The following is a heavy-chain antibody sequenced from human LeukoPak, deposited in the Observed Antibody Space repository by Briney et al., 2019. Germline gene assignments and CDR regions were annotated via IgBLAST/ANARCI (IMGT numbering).Heavy chain of an antibody. Sequence: GGSLRLSCAASGFTFSSYSMNWVRQAPGKGLEWVSSISSSSSYIYCADSVKGRFTISRDNAKNSLYLQMNSLRAEDTAVYYCARDRLTYGDHDYWGQGTLVTVSS. D-gene: IGHD4-17*01. CDR1: GFTFSSYS. J-gene: IGHJ4*02. CDR3: ARDRLTYGDHDY. V-gene: IGHV3-21*01. CDR2: ISSSSSYI.